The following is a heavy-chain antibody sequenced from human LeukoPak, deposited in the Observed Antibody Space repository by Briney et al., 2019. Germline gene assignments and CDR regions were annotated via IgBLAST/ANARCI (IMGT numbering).Heavy chain of an antibody. CDR3: GTPASAHYRVFDY. Sequence: GGSLRLSCAVSGFSVSSSSMNWVRQAPGKGLEWVSIFYSGGSVLFADSVKGRFSVSRDSSKNTMYLQMNNLRAEDTAIYYCGTPASAHYRVFDYWGQGALVTVSS. J-gene: IGHJ4*02. CDR2: FYSGGSV. CDR1: GFSVSSSS. V-gene: IGHV3-53*01. D-gene: IGHD2-2*01.